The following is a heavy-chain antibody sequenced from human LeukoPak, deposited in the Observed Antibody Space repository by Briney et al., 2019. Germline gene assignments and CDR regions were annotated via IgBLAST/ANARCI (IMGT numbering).Heavy chain of an antibody. V-gene: IGHV4-34*01. CDR3: ARRRQEVSMIVVVMTAVSYYLDV. CDR1: GGSFSGYY. D-gene: IGHD3-22*01. Sequence: SETLSLTCAVYGGSFSGYYWTWIRQAPGKGLEWIGEINPSGIISYNPSLKSRLTMSVDASKNQFSLNLRSLTAADTAVYYCARRRQEVSMIVVVMTAVSYYLDVWGKGTTVTVS. CDR2: INPSGII. J-gene: IGHJ6*03.